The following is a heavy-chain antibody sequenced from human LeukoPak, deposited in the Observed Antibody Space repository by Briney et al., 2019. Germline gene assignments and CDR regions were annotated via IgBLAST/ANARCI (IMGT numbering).Heavy chain of an antibody. D-gene: IGHD2-2*01. CDR1: GFTFSGFN. CDR2: INVLGTTI. V-gene: IGHV3-48*04. J-gene: IGHJ6*02. CDR3: AKDMQPQNYYGMDV. Sequence: GGSLRLSCAASGFTFSGFNMNWFRQAPGKGLEWLSYINVLGTTINYAASVKGRFTISRDNAKNSLYLQMNSLRAEDTALYYCAKDMQPQNYYGMDVWGQGTTVTVSS.